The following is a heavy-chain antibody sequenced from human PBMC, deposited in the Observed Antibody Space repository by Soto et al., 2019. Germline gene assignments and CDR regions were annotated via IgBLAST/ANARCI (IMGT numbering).Heavy chain of an antibody. CDR1: GFTFSSYA. CDR3: ARERVGRHLVVPGAIYYCYYGIDV. J-gene: IGHJ6*01. CDR2: ISYDGSNK. Sequence: GGSLRLSCAASGFTFSSYAMHWVRQAPGKGLEWVAVISYDGSNKYYADSVKGRFTNSRDNSKNTLYLQMNSLRAEATAVYYCARERVGRHLVVPGAIYYCYYGIDVWGQGTTVAVAS. V-gene: IGHV3-30-3*01. D-gene: IGHD2-2*01.